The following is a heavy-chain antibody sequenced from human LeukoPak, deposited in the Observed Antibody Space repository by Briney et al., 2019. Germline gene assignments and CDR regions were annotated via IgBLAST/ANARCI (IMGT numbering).Heavy chain of an antibody. CDR2: IYTSGST. Sequence: SQTLSLTCTVSGGSISSGDYYWSWIRQPPGKGLEWIGYIYTSGSTNYNPSLKSRVTISVDTSKNQFSLKLSSVTAADTAVYYCARVQLWSVYYFDYWGQGTLVTVSS. V-gene: IGHV4-30-4*08. CDR3: ARVQLWSVYYFDY. CDR1: GGSISSGDYY. J-gene: IGHJ4*02. D-gene: IGHD5-18*01.